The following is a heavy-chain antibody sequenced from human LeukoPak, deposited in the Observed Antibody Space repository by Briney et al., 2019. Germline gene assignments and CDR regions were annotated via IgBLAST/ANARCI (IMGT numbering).Heavy chain of an antibody. CDR3: ARTDYGSGMSAFDI. CDR2: IYHSGST. Sequence: PSETLSLTCAVSGGSIRSSNWWSWVRQPPGKGLEWIGEIYHSGSTNFNPSLKSRVTISVDKSKNQFSLKLSSVTAADTAVYYCARTDYGSGMSAFDIRGQGTMVTVSS. J-gene: IGHJ3*02. V-gene: IGHV4-4*02. D-gene: IGHD3-10*01. CDR1: GGSIRSSNW.